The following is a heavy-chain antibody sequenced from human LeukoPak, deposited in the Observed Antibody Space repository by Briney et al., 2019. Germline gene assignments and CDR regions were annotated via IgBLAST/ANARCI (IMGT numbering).Heavy chain of an antibody. V-gene: IGHV3-23*01. Sequence: PGGSLRLSCAASGFTFSSYAMSWVRQAPGKGLEWVSAIWGSGGSTYYAGSVKGRFTISRDNSKNTLYLQMNSLRAEDTAVYYCAKDLPYSSGWYAGGDAFDIWGQGTMVTVSS. CDR1: GFTFSSYA. CDR2: IWGSGGST. J-gene: IGHJ3*02. D-gene: IGHD6-19*01. CDR3: AKDLPYSSGWYAGGDAFDI.